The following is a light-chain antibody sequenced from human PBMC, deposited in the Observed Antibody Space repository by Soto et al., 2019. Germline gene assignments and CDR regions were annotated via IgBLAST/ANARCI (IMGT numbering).Light chain of an antibody. Sequence: EIVLTQSPGTLSLSPGERATLSCRASQSVSSNLLVWYQQHPGQAPRLLIYGASTRATGIPARFSGSGSGTEFTLTISGLQSDDFAVYYCQQYNNWPRRTFGQGTKVDIK. CDR3: QQYNNWPRRT. J-gene: IGKJ1*01. V-gene: IGKV3-15*01. CDR1: QSVSSN. CDR2: GAS.